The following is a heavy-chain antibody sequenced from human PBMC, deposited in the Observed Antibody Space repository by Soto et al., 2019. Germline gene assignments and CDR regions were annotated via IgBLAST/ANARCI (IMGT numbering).Heavy chain of an antibody. V-gene: IGHV4-59*01. D-gene: IGHD2-21*02. J-gene: IGHJ6*02. CDR1: GGSINNYY. Sequence: QVRLQESGPGLLKPSETLSLTCTVSGGSINNYYWSWIRQPPGKGLEWLGYVYYSGSTNYNPALKSRVTMSVDTSKSQFSLRLSSVTAADTAVYYCARDKLVTQSLNYYYGMDVWGQGTTVTVSS. CDR3: ARDKLVTQSLNYYYGMDV. CDR2: VYYSGST.